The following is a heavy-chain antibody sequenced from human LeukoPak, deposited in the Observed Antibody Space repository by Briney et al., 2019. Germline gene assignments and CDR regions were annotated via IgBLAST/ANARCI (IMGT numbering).Heavy chain of an antibody. J-gene: IGHJ4*02. CDR2: IGAGGTFT. Sequence: GGSLRLSCTASGFTFSSYAMNWVRQAPGKGLEWVSGIGAGGTFTYYADSVKGRFTIFRHNSRNTLYLQMNSLRADDTAVYYCAKRGVKTAHYFGYWGQGTLVTVSS. CDR1: GFTFSSYA. CDR3: AKRGVKTAHYFGY. V-gene: IGHV3-23*01. D-gene: IGHD5-18*01.